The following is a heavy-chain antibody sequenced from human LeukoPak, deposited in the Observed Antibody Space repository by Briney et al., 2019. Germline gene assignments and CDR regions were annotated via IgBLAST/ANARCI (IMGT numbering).Heavy chain of an antibody. D-gene: IGHD3-10*01. CDR2: ICSGVNT. CDR3: AIVRMEGVADY. CDR1: RVTVCSNY. J-gene: IGHJ4*02. Sequence: PGGSLRLSCVVSRVTVCSNYMNPGPQAPGKGVGWVSVICSGVNTYYADSVRRRITISRDSSKNTLYLQMNSLKPEDTAVYYCAIVRMEGVADYWGQGTLVTVSS. V-gene: IGHV3-66*01.